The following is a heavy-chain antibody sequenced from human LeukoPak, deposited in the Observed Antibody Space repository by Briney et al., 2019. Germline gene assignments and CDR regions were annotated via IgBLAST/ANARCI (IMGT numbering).Heavy chain of an antibody. CDR3: ARGHDSTNMDV. D-gene: IGHD3-22*01. V-gene: IGHV1-8*01. J-gene: IGHJ6*03. CDR1: GYTFTSYD. Sequence: ASVEVSCKASGYTFTSYDINWVRQATGQGLEWMGWMNPNSGNTGYAQKFQGRVTMTRDTSISTAYMELSSLRSEDTAVYYCARGHDSTNMDVWGKGTTVTVSS. CDR2: MNPNSGNT.